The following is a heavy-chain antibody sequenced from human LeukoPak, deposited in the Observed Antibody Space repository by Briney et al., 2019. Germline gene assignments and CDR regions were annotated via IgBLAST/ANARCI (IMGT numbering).Heavy chain of an antibody. D-gene: IGHD5-12*01. CDR3: ARDLRPLIVALPVY. CDR1: GFTFSSYA. CDR2: ISYDGSNK. J-gene: IGHJ4*02. Sequence: GGSPRLSCAASGFTFSSYAMHWVRQAPGKGLEWVAVISYDGSNKYYADSVKGRFTISRDNSKNTLYLQMNSLRAEDTAVYYCARDLRPLIVALPVYWGQGTLVTVSS. V-gene: IGHV3-30-3*01.